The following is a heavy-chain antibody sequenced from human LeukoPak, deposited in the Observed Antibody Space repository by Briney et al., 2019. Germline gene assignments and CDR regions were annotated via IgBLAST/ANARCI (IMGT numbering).Heavy chain of an antibody. CDR1: GFTVSSNY. Sequence: GGSLRLSCAASGFTVSSNYMSWVRQAPGKGLEWVSVIYSGGSTYYADSVKGRFTISRDNSKNTLYLQMNSLRAEDTAVYYCARELGDPYLDYWSQGTLVTVSS. CDR3: ARELGDPYLDY. CDR2: IYSGGST. J-gene: IGHJ4*02. D-gene: IGHD3-16*01. V-gene: IGHV3-66*01.